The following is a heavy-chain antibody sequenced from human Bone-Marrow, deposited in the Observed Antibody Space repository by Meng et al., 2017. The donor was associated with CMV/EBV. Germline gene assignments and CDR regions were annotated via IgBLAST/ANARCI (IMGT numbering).Heavy chain of an antibody. CDR2: IIPIFGTA. Sequence: SVKVSCKASGGTFSSYTISWVRQAPGQGLEWMGGIIPIFGTANYAQKFQGRVTITTDESTSTAYMELSSLRSEETAVYYCARDLTIFGVVTPQNWFAPWGQGPLVTVSS. J-gene: IGHJ5*02. CDR1: GGTFSSYT. CDR3: ARDLTIFGVVTPQNWFAP. V-gene: IGHV1-69*05. D-gene: IGHD3-3*01.